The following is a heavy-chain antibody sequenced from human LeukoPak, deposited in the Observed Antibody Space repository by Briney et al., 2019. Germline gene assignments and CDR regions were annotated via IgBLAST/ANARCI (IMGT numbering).Heavy chain of an antibody. CDR2: IYHSGST. CDR3: ARDVYTGYDSQGTTHAFDI. Sequence: PGGALRLSCAASGFTFSSYAMSWVRQAPGKGLEWVGTIYHSGSTYYNPSLKSRVSIPVNTSKNQFSLQLSSVTAADTAVYFCARDVYTGYDSQGTTHAFDIWGQGTMVTVSS. V-gene: IGHV4-38-2*02. CDR1: GFTFSSYA. D-gene: IGHD5-12*01. J-gene: IGHJ3*02.